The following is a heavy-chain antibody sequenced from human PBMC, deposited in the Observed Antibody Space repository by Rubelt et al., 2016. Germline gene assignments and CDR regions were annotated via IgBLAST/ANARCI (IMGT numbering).Heavy chain of an antibody. J-gene: IGHJ4*02. CDR2: ISTDGDTL. D-gene: IGHD3-9*01. V-gene: IGHV3-11*04. CDR1: GFTFRDYY. CDR3: ARDRDRYFADD. Sequence: QVQLVESGGGLVKRGGSLRLSCAASGFTFRDYYMCWIRQAPGEGLEWVAYISTDGDTLYYADSVEGRFTVSRDNAKNTLYLQMNSRGAEDTAVDYCARDRDRYFADDWGQGTLVTVSS.